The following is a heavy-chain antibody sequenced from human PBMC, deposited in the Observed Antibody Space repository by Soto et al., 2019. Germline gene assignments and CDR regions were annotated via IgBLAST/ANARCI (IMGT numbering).Heavy chain of an antibody. V-gene: IGHV1-69*13. Sequence: SVKVSCKASGGTFSSYAISWVRQAPGQGLEWMGGIIPIFGTANYAQKFQGRVTITADESTSTAYMELSSLRSEDTAVYYCARVTSSSWFPGGYYYYGMDVWGQGTTVTVSS. D-gene: IGHD6-13*01. CDR2: IIPIFGTA. CDR1: GGTFSSYA. J-gene: IGHJ6*02. CDR3: ARVTSSSWFPGGYYYYGMDV.